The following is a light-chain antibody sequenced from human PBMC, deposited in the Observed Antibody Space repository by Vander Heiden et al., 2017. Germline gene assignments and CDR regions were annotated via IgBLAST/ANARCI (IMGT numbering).Light chain of an antibody. CDR2: WGS. CDR3: MQVLQTPYT. CDR1: QSLLHSNGHNY. Sequence: DIVMTQSPPSLTVTPGEPASISCRSSQSLLHSNGHNYLDWDVQKPGQSPQLLIYWGSDRASGVPDRFSGSGSGTDFTLKISRVEAEDVGVYYCMQVLQTPYTFGQGTKLEIK. J-gene: IGKJ2*01. V-gene: IGKV2-28*01.